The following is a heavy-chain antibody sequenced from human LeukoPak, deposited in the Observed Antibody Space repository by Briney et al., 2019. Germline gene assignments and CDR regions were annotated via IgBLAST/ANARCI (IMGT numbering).Heavy chain of an antibody. Sequence: GGSLRLSCAASGFTFNSYAMSWVRQAPGKGLEWVSVVSDRGDVTHDADSVKGRFSISRDNSANTLYLQMNSLRADDTAVYYCAKHITGARSSHYIDYWGQGTLVTVSS. V-gene: IGHV3-23*01. D-gene: IGHD1-26*01. CDR3: AKHITGARSSHYIDY. CDR1: GFTFNSYA. J-gene: IGHJ4*02. CDR2: VSDRGDVT.